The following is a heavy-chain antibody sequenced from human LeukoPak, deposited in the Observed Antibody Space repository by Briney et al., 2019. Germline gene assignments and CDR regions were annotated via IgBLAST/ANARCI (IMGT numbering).Heavy chain of an antibody. Sequence: ASVKVSCKVSGYTLTELSMHWVRQAPGKGLEWMGGFDPEDGETIYAQKFQGRVTMTEDTSTDTAYMELSSLRSEDTAVYYCATLYDYVGGSYHKWFDPWGQGTLVTVSS. J-gene: IGHJ5*02. CDR2: FDPEDGET. CDR3: ATLYDYVGGSYHKWFDP. V-gene: IGHV1-24*01. CDR1: GYTLTELS. D-gene: IGHD3-16*02.